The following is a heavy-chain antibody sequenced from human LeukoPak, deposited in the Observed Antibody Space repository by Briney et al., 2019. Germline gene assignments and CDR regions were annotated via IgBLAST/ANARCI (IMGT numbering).Heavy chain of an antibody. V-gene: IGHV4-4*07. Sequence: SETLSLTCTVSGVSIRSYYWSWIRQPAGKGLEWIGRFHTSESTNYNPSLKSRVTMSVDTSKNQFSLKLSSVTAADTAVYYCARGPDNWNFVFDYWGQGTLVTVSS. CDR2: FHTSEST. CDR1: GVSIRSYY. CDR3: ARGPDNWNFVFDY. J-gene: IGHJ4*02. D-gene: IGHD1-7*01.